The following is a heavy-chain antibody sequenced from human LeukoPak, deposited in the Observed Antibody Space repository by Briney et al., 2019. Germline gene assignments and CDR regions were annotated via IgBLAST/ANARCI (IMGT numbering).Heavy chain of an antibody. D-gene: IGHD4/OR15-4a*01. CDR3: ANAKSLYYYYGMDV. J-gene: IGHJ6*02. Sequence: GGSLRLSCAASGFSFSTYGMHWVRQAPGKGLEWVAVLSDDGSNKYYTDSVKGRFTISRDNSKNTLYLQMNSLRAEDTAVYYSANAKSLYYYYGMDVWGQGTTVTVSS. CDR2: LSDDGSNK. V-gene: IGHV3-30*18. CDR1: GFSFSTYG.